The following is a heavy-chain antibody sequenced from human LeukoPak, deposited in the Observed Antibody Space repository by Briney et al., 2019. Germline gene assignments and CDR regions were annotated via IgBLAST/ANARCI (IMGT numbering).Heavy chain of an antibody. D-gene: IGHD3-22*01. CDR2: ISGSGSDT. V-gene: IGHV3-23*01. CDR3: ARDDSSGYYYGFWFDP. J-gene: IGHJ5*02. CDR1: GFTFSSSA. Sequence: GGSLRLSCAASGFTFSSSAMNWVRQAPGKGLEWVSVISGSGSDTYYADSVKGRFTISRDNSKNTLYLQMNSLRAEDTAVYYCARDDSSGYYYGFWFDPWGQGTLVTVSS.